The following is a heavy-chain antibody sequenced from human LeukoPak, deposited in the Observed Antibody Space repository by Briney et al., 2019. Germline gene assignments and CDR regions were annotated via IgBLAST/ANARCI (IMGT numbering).Heavy chain of an antibody. CDR2: ISGSGGST. CDR3: AKDVAYCGGDCYGRGVGYFDY. Sequence: PSGGSLRLSCAASGFTFSSYAMSWVRQAPGKGLEWVSAISGSGGSTYYADSVKGRFTISRDNSKNTLYLQMNSLRAEGTAVYYCAKDVAYCGGDCYGRGVGYFDYWGQGTLVTVSS. D-gene: IGHD2-21*02. CDR1: GFTFSSYA. J-gene: IGHJ4*02. V-gene: IGHV3-23*01.